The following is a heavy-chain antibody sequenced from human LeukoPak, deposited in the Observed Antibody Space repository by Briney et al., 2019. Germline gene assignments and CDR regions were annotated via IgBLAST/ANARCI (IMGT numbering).Heavy chain of an antibody. CDR3: ATKKTPLYCGGDCYSGLGWFDP. J-gene: IGHJ5*02. V-gene: IGHV1-2*02. CDR2: INPKNGGT. D-gene: IGHD2-21*02. CDR1: GYTFTGYH. Sequence: ASVKVSCKPSGYTFTGYHIHWVRQAPGQGLEWMGWINPKNGGTRFAQKFQGRVTMTRDTSISTAYMELSSLRSDDTAVYYCATKKTPLYCGGDCYSGLGWFDPWGQGTLITVSS.